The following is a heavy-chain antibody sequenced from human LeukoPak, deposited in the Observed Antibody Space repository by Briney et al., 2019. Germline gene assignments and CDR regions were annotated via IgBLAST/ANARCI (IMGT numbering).Heavy chain of an antibody. Sequence: GASVKVSCKTSGYTFTTYTIHWVRQAPGQGLEWMGWINGGNGNTKYPQKFQGRVTITRDTSASTAYMEVSSLRSEDTAVYYCTRTEWELPFDYWGQGTLVTVSS. J-gene: IGHJ4*02. V-gene: IGHV1-3*01. D-gene: IGHD1-26*01. CDR3: TRTEWELPFDY. CDR1: GYTFTTYT. CDR2: INGGNGNT.